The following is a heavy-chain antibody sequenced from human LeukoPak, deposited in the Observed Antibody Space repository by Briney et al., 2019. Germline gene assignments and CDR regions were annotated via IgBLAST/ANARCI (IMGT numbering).Heavy chain of an antibody. Sequence: GGSLRLSCAASGFTFSSYAMHWVRQAPGKGLEWVAVISYDGSNKYYADSVKGRFTISRDNSKNTLYLQMNSLRAEDTAVYYCARVGVSRDYWGQGTPVTVSS. CDR2: ISYDGSNK. CDR3: ARVGVSRDY. CDR1: GFTFSSYA. D-gene: IGHD3-10*01. J-gene: IGHJ4*02. V-gene: IGHV3-30*04.